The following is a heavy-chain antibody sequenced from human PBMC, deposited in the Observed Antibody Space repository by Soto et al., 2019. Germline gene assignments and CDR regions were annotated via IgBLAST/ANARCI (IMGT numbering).Heavy chain of an antibody. D-gene: IGHD3-9*01. V-gene: IGHV1-18*01. CDR3: ARAAFPGGYYDILTGYQTYFDY. CDR1: GYTFTGYG. J-gene: IGHJ4*02. CDR2: ISAYNGNT. Sequence: ASVKVSCKASGYTFTGYGISWVRQAPGQGLEWMGWISAYNGNTNYAQKLQGRVTMTTDTSTSTAYMELRSLRSDDTAVYYCARAAFPGGYYDILTGYQTYFDYWGQGTLVTVSS.